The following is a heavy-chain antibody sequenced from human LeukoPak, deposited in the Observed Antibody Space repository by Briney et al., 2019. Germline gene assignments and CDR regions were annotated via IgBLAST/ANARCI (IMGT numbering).Heavy chain of an antibody. CDR2: IYYSGTT. Sequence: SETLSLTCTVSGGSLYSYYWSWIRQPPGKGLEWIGYIYYSGTTRYSPSLKSRVTISLDTSKNQFSLKLSSVTAADTAVYCCARGPDDFDYWGQGTLVTVSS. CDR3: ARGPDDFDY. D-gene: IGHD5-24*01. J-gene: IGHJ4*02. V-gene: IGHV4-59*01. CDR1: GGSLYSYY.